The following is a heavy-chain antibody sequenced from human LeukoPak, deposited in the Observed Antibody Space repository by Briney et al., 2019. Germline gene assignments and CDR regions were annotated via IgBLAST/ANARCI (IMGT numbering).Heavy chain of an antibody. D-gene: IGHD3-10*01. V-gene: IGHV1-69*13. Sequence: ASVKVSCKASGGTFSSYAISWVRQAPGQGLEWMGGIIPIFGTANYAQKFQGRVTITADESTSTAYMELSSLRSEDTAVYYCATEFGHYYGSGRWAHGDYWGQGTLVTVSS. CDR3: ATEFGHYYGSGRWAHGDY. CDR2: IIPIFGTA. CDR1: GGTFSSYA. J-gene: IGHJ4*02.